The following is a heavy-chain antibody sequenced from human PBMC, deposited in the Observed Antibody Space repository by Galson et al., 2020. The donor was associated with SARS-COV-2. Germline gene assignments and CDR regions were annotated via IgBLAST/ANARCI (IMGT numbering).Heavy chain of an antibody. CDR2: IYYSGST. V-gene: IGHV4-39*01. CDR1: GGSISSSSYY. D-gene: IGHD3-9*01. Sequence: SETLSLTCTVSGGSISSSSYYWGWIRQPPGKGLEWIGSIYYSGSTYYNPSLKSRVTISVDTSKNQFSLKLSSVTAADTAVYYCARNTYYDILTGSPRAFDIGGQGTMVTVSS. J-gene: IGHJ3*02. CDR3: ARNTYYDILTGSPRAFDI.